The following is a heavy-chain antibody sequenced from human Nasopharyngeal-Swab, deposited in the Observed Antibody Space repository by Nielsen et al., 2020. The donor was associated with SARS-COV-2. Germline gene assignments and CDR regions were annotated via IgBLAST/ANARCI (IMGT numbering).Heavy chain of an antibody. Sequence: ASVKVSCKASGYTFTSYAMHGVRQAPGQRLEWMGWINAGNGNKKYSQKFQGRITITRDTSASTAYMELSSLRSEDTAVYYCAREPRPGIAVAGKGNWFDPWGQGTLVTVSS. CDR2: INAGNGNK. CDR3: AREPRPGIAVAGKGNWFDP. D-gene: IGHD6-19*01. J-gene: IGHJ5*02. V-gene: IGHV1-3*01. CDR1: GYTFTSYA.